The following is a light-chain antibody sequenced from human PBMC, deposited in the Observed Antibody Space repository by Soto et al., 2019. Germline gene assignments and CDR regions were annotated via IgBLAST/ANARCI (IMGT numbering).Light chain of an antibody. CDR1: QNINSW. Sequence: DIQMTQSPSSVSASVGDRVTITCRASQNINSWLVWYQQKPGKAPTLLIYAASTLQSGVPSRFSGSGAGTEFTLTISSLQPEDFATYYCQQGNSYPITFGQGPRLEIK. J-gene: IGKJ5*01. CDR2: AAS. CDR3: QQGNSYPIT. V-gene: IGKV1-12*01.